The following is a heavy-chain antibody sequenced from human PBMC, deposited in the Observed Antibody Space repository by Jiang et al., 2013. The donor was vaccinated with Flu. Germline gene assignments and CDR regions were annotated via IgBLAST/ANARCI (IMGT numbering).Heavy chain of an antibody. CDR3: ALYSSSGFDY. CDR1: SAA. D-gene: IGHD6-13*01. J-gene: IGHJ4*02. V-gene: IGHV6-1*01. CDR2: TYYRSKWYN. Sequence: SAAWNWIRQSPSRGLEWLGRTYYRSKWYNDYAVSVKSRITINPDTSKNQFSLQLNSVTPEDTAVYYCALYSSSGFDYWGQGTLVTVSS.